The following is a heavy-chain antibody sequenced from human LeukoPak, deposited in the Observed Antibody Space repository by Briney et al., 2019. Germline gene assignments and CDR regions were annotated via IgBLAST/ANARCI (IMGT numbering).Heavy chain of an antibody. Sequence: ASVKVSCKASGYTFTSYGISWVRQAPGQGLEWMGWISAYNGNTNYAQKLQGRVTMTTDTSTSTAYMELRSLRSDDTAVYYCARDWPGGNTYYYYMDVWGKGTTVTVSS. CDR1: GYTFTSYG. CDR3: ARDWPGGNTYYYYMDV. CDR2: ISAYNGNT. V-gene: IGHV1-18*01. D-gene: IGHD4-23*01. J-gene: IGHJ6*03.